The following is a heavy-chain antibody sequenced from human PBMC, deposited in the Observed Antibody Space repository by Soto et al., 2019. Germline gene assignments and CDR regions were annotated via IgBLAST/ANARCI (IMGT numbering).Heavy chain of an antibody. V-gene: IGHV4-30-4*01. CDR3: VRGGNPYHYATSGPGTFDK. D-gene: IGHD3-22*01. CDR2: TSFSGYT. Sequence: QVQLQESGPGLVKPSQTLSLTCTVSGDSVSGGDSYWSWIRQPPGKALEWIGYTSFSGYTSYSPSLKSRVTISVDMSKSQFSLSLTSVPAADTAIYYCVRGGNPYHYATSGPGTFDKWGQGTLVSVSS. J-gene: IGHJ4*02. CDR1: GDSVSGGDSY.